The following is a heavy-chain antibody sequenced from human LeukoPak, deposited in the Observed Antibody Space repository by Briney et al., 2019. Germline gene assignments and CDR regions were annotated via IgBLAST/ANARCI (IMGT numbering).Heavy chain of an antibody. CDR2: FDPEDGET. V-gene: IGHV1-24*01. Sequence: GASVKVSCKASGGTFSSYAISWVRQAPGKGLEWMGGFDPEDGETIYAQKFQGRVTMTEDTSTDTAYMELSSLRSEDTAVYYCATLNRGYSGYDYDYWGQGTLVTVSS. CDR1: GGTFSSYA. J-gene: IGHJ4*02. D-gene: IGHD5-12*01. CDR3: ATLNRGYSGYDYDY.